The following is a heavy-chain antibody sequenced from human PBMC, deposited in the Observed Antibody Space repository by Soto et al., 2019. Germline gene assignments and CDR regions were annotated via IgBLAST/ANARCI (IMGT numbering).Heavy chain of an antibody. D-gene: IGHD3-16*01. Sequence: GGSLRLSCAASGFTFSSYAMSWVRQAPGKGLEWVSAISGSGGSTYYADSVKGRFTISRDNSKNTLYLQMNSLRAEDTAVYYCAKDNPTPLYDYVWGSYRGYYFDYWGQGTLVTVSS. CDR2: ISGSGGST. CDR1: GFTFSSYA. V-gene: IGHV3-23*01. J-gene: IGHJ4*02. CDR3: AKDNPTPLYDYVWGSYRGYYFDY.